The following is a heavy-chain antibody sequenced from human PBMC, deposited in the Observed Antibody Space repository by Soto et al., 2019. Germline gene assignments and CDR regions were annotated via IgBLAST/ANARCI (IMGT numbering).Heavy chain of an antibody. J-gene: IGHJ4*02. CDR1: GYTFTGYY. CDR2: INPNSGGT. Sequence: ASVKVSCKASGYTFTGYYMHWVRQAPGQGLEWMGWINPNSGGTNYAQKFQGWVTMTRDTSTSTAYMELRSLRSEDTAVYYCARPSGTEYYFDYWGQGTLVTVSS. CDR3: ARPSGTEYYFDY. V-gene: IGHV1-2*04. D-gene: IGHD6-13*01.